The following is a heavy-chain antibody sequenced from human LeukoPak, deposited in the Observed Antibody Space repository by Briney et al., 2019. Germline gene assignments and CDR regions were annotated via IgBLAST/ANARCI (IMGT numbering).Heavy chain of an antibody. V-gene: IGHV6-1*01. CDR3: ARDRRGAVAGTRGSYYYYGMDV. CDR2: TYYRSKWYN. CDR1: GDSVSSNSAA. D-gene: IGHD6-19*01. Sequence: SQTLSLTCAISGDSVSSNSAAWNWIRQSPSRGLEWLGRTYYRSKWYNDYAVSVKSRITINPDTSKNQFSLQLNSVTPEDTAVYYCARDRRGAVAGTRGSYYYYGMDVWGQGTTVTVSS. J-gene: IGHJ6*02.